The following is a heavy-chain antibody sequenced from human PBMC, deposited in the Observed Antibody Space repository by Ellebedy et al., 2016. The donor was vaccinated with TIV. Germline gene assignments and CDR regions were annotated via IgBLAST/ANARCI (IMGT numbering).Heavy chain of an antibody. CDR1: GFTFGSYW. Sequence: GESLKISCAASGFTFGSYWMSWVRQAPGKGLEWVATIKHDGSYKNYVDSVKGRLAITRDNARSSLYLQMNSLSAEDTAVYYCGRGQTTFEYWGQGTLVTVSS. CDR2: IKHDGSYK. J-gene: IGHJ4*02. V-gene: IGHV3-7*01. CDR3: GRGQTTFEY. D-gene: IGHD4-11*01.